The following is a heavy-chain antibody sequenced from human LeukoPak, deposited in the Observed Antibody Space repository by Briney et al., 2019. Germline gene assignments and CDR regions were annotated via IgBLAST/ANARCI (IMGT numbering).Heavy chain of an antibody. Sequence: PGGSLRLSCAASGFTFSSYWMHWVRQAPGKGLEWVSAISGSGGSTYYADSVKGRFTISRDNSKNTLYLQMNSLRAEDTAVYYCAKDITTVTRGTFDYWGQGTLVTVSS. CDR1: GFTFSSYW. J-gene: IGHJ4*02. V-gene: IGHV3-23*01. CDR3: AKDITTVTRGTFDY. CDR2: ISGSGGST. D-gene: IGHD4-11*01.